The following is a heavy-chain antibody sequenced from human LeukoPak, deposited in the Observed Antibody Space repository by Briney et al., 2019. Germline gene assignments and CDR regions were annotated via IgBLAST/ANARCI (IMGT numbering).Heavy chain of an antibody. Sequence: SETLSLTCTVSGGSISSSSYYWGWIRQPPGKGPEWIGTVYYSGSTYYNPSLKSRVTISVDTSKNQFSLELSSVTAADTAVYYCARQFFWSGYSHAFDIWGQGTMVTVSS. CDR3: ARQFFWSGYSHAFDI. D-gene: IGHD3-3*01. V-gene: IGHV4-39*01. CDR2: VYYSGST. J-gene: IGHJ3*02. CDR1: GGSISSSSYY.